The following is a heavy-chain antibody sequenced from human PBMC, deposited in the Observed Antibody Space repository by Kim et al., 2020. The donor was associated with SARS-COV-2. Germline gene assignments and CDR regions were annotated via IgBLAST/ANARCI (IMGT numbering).Heavy chain of an antibody. CDR1: GYTFATYA. D-gene: IGHD6-19*01. J-gene: IGHJ6*02. V-gene: IGHV1-3*01. CDR2: INAGNGDT. Sequence: SVKVSCKPSGYTFATYAIHWVRQAPGQRLEFMGWINAGNGDTGSSQKFQGRVTLSRDSSARTVYMELSSLGSEDTAVYYCVRRGLGYGMDVWGQGTTVTVSS. CDR3: VRRGLGYGMDV.